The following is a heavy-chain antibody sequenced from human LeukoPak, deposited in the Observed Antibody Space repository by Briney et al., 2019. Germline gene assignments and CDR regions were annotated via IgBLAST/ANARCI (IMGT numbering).Heavy chain of an antibody. CDR2: AYAGGDSK. Sequence: GGSLRLSCAASGFTFSTYGMHWVRQAPGKGLEWVAVAYAGGDSKYYVASVKGRFTISRDNAKNSLYLQMNSLRAEDTAVYYCARRYFDYWGQGTLVTVSS. CDR1: GFTFSTYG. CDR3: ARRYFDY. V-gene: IGHV3-33*01. J-gene: IGHJ4*02.